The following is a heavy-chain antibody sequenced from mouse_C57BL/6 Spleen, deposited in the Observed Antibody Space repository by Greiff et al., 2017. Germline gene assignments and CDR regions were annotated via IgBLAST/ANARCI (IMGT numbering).Heavy chain of an antibody. CDR3: ARKLRVLYAMDY. D-gene: IGHD2-14*01. CDR2: INPNNGGT. CDR1: GYTFTDYN. J-gene: IGHJ4*01. V-gene: IGHV1-18*01. Sequence: EVQLQQSGPELVKPGASVKIPCTASGYTFTDYNMDWVKQSHGKSLEWIGDINPNNGGTIYNQKFKGKATLTVDKSSSTAYLELRSLTSEDTAVYYCARKLRVLYAMDYWGQGTSVTVSS.